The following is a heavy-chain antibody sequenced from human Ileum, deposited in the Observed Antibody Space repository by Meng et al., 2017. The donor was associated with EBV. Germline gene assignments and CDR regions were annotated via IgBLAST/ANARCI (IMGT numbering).Heavy chain of an antibody. CDR2: IYNSGST. V-gene: IGHV4-30-4*01. CDR3: ARGQKGYFDL. CDR1: GGSISSSNYY. J-gene: IGHJ2*01. Sequence: QVQLAESGPGLVKPSHTLSPPCTVPGGSISSSNYYWSWIRQPPGKGLEWSGHIYNSGSTYYNPSLKSRITISVDTSKNQFSLKLSSVTAADTAVYYCARGQKGYFDLWGRGTLVTVSS.